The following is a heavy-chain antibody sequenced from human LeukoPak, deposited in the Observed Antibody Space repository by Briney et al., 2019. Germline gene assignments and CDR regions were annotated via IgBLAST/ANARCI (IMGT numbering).Heavy chain of an antibody. CDR1: GGSISSNNYY. D-gene: IGHD2-2*02. V-gene: IGHV4-39*01. CDR2: ISYGGTT. CDR3: RRRPGGAIEY. J-gene: IGHJ4*02. Sequence: SDTLSLTCTVSGGSISSNNYYWGWIRQPPGKGLEGLGSISYGGTTYYNPSLESRVTISVHTSKNQFSLNLSSVTAADRAVYFCRRRPGGAIEYWGQGTLVTVSS.